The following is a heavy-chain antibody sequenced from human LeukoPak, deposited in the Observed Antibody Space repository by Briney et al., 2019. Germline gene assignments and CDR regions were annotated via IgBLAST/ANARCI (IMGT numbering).Heavy chain of an antibody. CDR1: GGTFSSYA. CDR2: IIPIFGTA. Sequence: SVKVSFKASGGTFSSYAISWVRQAPGQGLEWMGGIIPIFGTANYAQKFQGRVTITADESTSTAYMELSSLRSEDTAVYYCASQYCSGGSCYSGDAFDIWGQGTMVTVSS. J-gene: IGHJ3*02. V-gene: IGHV1-69*01. D-gene: IGHD2-15*01. CDR3: ASQYCSGGSCYSGDAFDI.